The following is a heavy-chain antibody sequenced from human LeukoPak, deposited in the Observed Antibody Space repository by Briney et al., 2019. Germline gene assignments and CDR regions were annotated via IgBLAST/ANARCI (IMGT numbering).Heavy chain of an antibody. CDR2: ITNDGSST. J-gene: IGHJ5*02. D-gene: IGHD6-19*01. V-gene: IGHV3-74*01. CDR1: GLTFSSHW. CDR3: AKCSTSAYTTGWCNWIDP. Sequence: PGGSLRLSCAASGLTFSSHWMHWVRQAPGKGLVWVSRITNDGSSTTYADSVKGRFTISRDNAKNMLYLQMNSLRADDTAVYYCAKCSTSAYTTGWCNWIDPWGQGTLVTVSS.